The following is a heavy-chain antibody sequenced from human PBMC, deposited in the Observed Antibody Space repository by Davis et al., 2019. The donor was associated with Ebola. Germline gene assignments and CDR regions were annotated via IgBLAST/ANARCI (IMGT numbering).Heavy chain of an antibody. CDR2: INPHNGNT. V-gene: IGHV1-18*04. J-gene: IGHJ4*02. CDR3: ARAQFPTTSDH. CDR1: GYTFTNYG. D-gene: IGHD1-1*01. Sequence: ASVKVSCKASGYTFTNYGITWVRQAPGQGLEWMGWINPHNGNTNYAQNVQGRVIMTSDTAPPTAYMEVGSLRSDDTAVYYCARAQFPTTSDHWGQGTLVTVSS.